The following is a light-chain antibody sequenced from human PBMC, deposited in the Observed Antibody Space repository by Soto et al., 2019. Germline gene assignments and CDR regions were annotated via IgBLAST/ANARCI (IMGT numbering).Light chain of an antibody. J-gene: IGKJ5*01. V-gene: IGKV1-33*01. CDR1: QYITNY. CDR2: DAS. Sequence: DIQMTQSPSSLSASVGDRVTITCQASQYITNYLNWYQQKPGKAPKLLIYDASDLEEGVPPRFSGSGSGTDFTFTITSLQPEDIATYYCQQYAESQHYDNFPPITFGQGTRLEIK. CDR3: QQYAESQHYDNFPPIT.